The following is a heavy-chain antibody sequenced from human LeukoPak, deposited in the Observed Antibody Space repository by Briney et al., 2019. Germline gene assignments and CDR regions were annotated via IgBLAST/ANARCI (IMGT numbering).Heavy chain of an antibody. V-gene: IGHV4-34*01. CDR3: AKSNGYGLIDI. CDR2: IDHSGNT. J-gene: IGHJ3*02. Sequence: NPSETLSLTCAVYIGSFSGYHWSWIRQPPGRGLEWIGEIDHSGNTKYNPSLKSRVTISVDTSKNQFSLKLRALSAADTAVYYCAKSNGYGLIDIWGQGTMVTVSS. D-gene: IGHD3-10*01. CDR1: IGSFSGYH.